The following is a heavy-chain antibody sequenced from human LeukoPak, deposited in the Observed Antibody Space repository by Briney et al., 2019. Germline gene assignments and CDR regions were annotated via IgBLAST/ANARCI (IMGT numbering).Heavy chain of an antibody. CDR3: ARGDDYDILTGYANLFDY. V-gene: IGHV3-11*06. CDR2: ISSSSSYI. D-gene: IGHD3-9*01. CDR1: GFTFSDYY. Sequence: GGSLRLSCAASGFTFSDYYMSWIRQAPGKGLEWASSISSSSSYIYYADSVKGRFTISRDNAKNSLYLQMNSLRAEDTAVYYCARGDDYDILTGYANLFDYWGQGTLVTVSS. J-gene: IGHJ4*02.